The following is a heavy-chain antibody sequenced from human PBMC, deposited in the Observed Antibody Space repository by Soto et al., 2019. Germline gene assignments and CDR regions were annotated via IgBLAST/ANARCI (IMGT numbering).Heavy chain of an antibody. J-gene: IGHJ4*02. CDR3: ASSYLY. D-gene: IGHD3-16*02. CDR2: IDSSGST. V-gene: IGHV4-30-4*01. Sequence: SETLSLTCTVSGDSISNGDYYWSWIRQPPGRGLEWIGYIDSSGSTYYNPSLKSRLTMSVDMSKNQFSLRLTSVTAADTAVYYCASSYLYWGQGLLVTVSS. CDR1: GDSISNGDYY.